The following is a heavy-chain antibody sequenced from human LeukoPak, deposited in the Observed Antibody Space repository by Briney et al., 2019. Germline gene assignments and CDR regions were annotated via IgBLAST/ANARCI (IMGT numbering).Heavy chain of an antibody. CDR3: ARDRGYYYDSSGRIYFDY. CDR1: GYTFTSYG. Sequence: ASVKVSCKASGYTFTSYGISWVRQAHGQELEWMGWMSAYNGNTNYAQKLQGRVTMTTDTSTSTAYMELRSLRSDDTAVYYCARDRGYYYDSSGRIYFDYWGQGTLVTVSS. J-gene: IGHJ4*02. D-gene: IGHD3-22*01. CDR2: MSAYNGNT. V-gene: IGHV1-18*01.